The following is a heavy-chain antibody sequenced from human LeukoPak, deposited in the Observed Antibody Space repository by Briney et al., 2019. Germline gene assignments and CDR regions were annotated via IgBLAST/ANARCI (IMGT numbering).Heavy chain of an antibody. CDR3: AKDWVASGNHYEGLDD. Sequence: AGGSLRLSCAASGFTFSSYAMHWVRQAPGKGLEWVAVMSYDGSKKYYADSVKGRFTISRDSSKNTLNLQMNSLRAEDSAVYYCAKDWVASGNHYEGLDDWGQGTLVTVSS. CDR2: MSYDGSKK. CDR1: GFTFSSYA. J-gene: IGHJ4*02. V-gene: IGHV3-30*18. D-gene: IGHD1-26*01.